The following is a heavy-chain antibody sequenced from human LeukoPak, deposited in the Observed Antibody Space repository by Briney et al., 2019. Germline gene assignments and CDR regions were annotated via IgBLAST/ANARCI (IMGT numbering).Heavy chain of an antibody. V-gene: IGHV4-4*07. CDR2: IYTSGST. CDR1: GGSISSYY. CDR3: ARVGSSSWPPTFDY. J-gene: IGHJ4*02. D-gene: IGHD6-13*01. Sequence: SETLSLTCTVSGGSISSYYWSWIRQPAGKGLEWIGRIYTSGSTNYNPSLKSRVTMSVDTSKNQFSLKLSSVTAADTAVYYCARVGSSSWPPTFDYWGQGTLVTVSS.